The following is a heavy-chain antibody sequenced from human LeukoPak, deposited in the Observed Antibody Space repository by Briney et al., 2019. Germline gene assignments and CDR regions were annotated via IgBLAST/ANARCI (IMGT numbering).Heavy chain of an antibody. CDR3: ARGVLGRQWLVTYDAFDI. V-gene: IGHV1-8*01. D-gene: IGHD6-19*01. CDR2: MNPNSGNT. Sequence: ASVKVSRKASGYTFTSYDINWVRQATGQGLEWMGWMNPNSGNTGYAQKFQGRVTMTRNTSISTAYMELSSLRSEDTAVYYCARGVLGRQWLVTYDAFDIWGQGTMVTVSS. CDR1: GYTFTSYD. J-gene: IGHJ3*02.